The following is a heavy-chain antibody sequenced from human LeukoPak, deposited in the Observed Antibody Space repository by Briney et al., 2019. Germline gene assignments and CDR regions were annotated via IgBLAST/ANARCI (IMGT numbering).Heavy chain of an antibody. CDR1: GGSVSSGSYY. V-gene: IGHV4-61*01. D-gene: IGHD1-26*01. CDR2: IYYSGST. J-gene: IGHJ4*02. Sequence: PSETLSLTCNVSGGSVSSGSYYWSWIRQPPGKGLERIGYIYYSGSTNYNPSLKSRVTISVDTSKNQFSLKLSSVTAADTAVYYCARAVVVGPYFDYWGQGTLVTVSS. CDR3: ARAVVVGPYFDY.